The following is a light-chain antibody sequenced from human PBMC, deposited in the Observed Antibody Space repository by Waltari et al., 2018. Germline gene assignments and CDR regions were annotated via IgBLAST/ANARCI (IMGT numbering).Light chain of an antibody. Sequence: QSALTQPRSVSGSPGQSVTISCTGTSSDVGGYNYVSWYQQHPGNAPKLMIYDVSRRPSGVPDRFSGSKSGNTASLTISGLQAEDEADYYCCSFAGSYTGVFGGGTKLTVL. CDR2: DVS. J-gene: IGLJ3*02. CDR1: SSDVGGYNY. CDR3: CSFAGSYTGV. V-gene: IGLV2-11*01.